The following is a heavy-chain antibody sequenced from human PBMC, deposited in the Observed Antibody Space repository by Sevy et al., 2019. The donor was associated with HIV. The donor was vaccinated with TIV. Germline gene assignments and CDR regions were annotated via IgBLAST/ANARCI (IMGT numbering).Heavy chain of an antibody. D-gene: IGHD2-2*01. CDR2: IWYDGSNK. J-gene: IGHJ4*02. Sequence: GGSLRLSCTASGFILSRYGMHWVRQAPGKGLEWVAGIWYDGSNKYYADSVKGRFTISRDNSKNTLSLQMNSLRAEDTAVYYCARESSSDCYLDYWGQGTLVTVSS. V-gene: IGHV3-33*01. CDR3: ARESSSDCYLDY. CDR1: GFILSRYG.